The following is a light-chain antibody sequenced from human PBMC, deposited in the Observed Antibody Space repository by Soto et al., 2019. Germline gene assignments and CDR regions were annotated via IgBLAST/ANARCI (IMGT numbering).Light chain of an antibody. J-gene: IGKJ3*01. CDR3: QQRSSWPFT. V-gene: IGKV3D-20*02. CDR1: QTVSSNY. Sequence: EIVLTQSPGTLSLSPGETATLSCSASQTVSSNYLAWYQWKPGQAPRLLIYGASSRATGIPDRFSGSGSGTEFSLTISRLEPEDFAAYYCQQRSSWPFTFGHGTKVDIK. CDR2: GAS.